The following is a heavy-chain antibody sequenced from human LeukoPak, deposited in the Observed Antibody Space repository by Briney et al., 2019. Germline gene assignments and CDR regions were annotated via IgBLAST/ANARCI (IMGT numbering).Heavy chain of an antibody. CDR2: IYYSGST. CDR3: AREVTTAPNWFDP. D-gene: IGHD1/OR15-1a*01. J-gene: IGHJ5*02. V-gene: IGHV4-61*01. CDR1: GGSVSSGSYY. Sequence: PSETLSLTCTVSGGSVSSGSYYWSWIRQPPGKGLEWIGYIYYSGSTNYNPSLKSRVTISVDTSKNQFSLQLNSVTPEDTAVYYCAREVTTAPNWFDPWGQGTLVTVSS.